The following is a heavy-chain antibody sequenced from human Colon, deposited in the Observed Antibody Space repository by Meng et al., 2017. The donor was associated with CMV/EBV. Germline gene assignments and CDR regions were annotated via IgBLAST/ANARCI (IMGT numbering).Heavy chain of an antibody. CDR2: IHYDGSKK. CDR3: AKDPHEFWSGKNWFDS. CDR1: GFSLTSYG. V-gene: IGHV3-30*02. J-gene: IGHJ5*01. D-gene: IGHD3-3*01. Sequence: GGSLRLSCEASGFSLTSYGMHWVRQAPGKGLEWVASIHYDGSKKYYADSVKGRFTISRDNLKNTVYLQMNSLRAEDTAVFHCAKDPHEFWSGKNWFDSWGQGTRVTVSS.